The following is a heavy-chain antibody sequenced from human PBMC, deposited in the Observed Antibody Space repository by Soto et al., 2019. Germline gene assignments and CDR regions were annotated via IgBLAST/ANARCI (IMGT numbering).Heavy chain of an antibody. Sequence: ASVKVSCKASGYSFRSYGINWVRQAPGQVLEWIGWFSVYNYNTKYAQKLQGRITVTTDTSTNTAYMELRSLRSDDTAVYYCGKSSSMLGAGWSDSWGRGTLVTVSS. J-gene: IGHJ5*01. CDR2: FSVYNYNT. V-gene: IGHV1-18*01. D-gene: IGHD2-8*01. CDR1: GYSFRSYG. CDR3: GKSSSMLGAGWSDS.